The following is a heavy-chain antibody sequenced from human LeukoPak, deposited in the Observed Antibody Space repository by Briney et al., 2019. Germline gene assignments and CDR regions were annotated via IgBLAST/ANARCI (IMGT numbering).Heavy chain of an antibody. Sequence: PSETLSLTCTVSGGSISSYYWSWIRQPPGKGLEWIGYIYYSGSTNYNPSLKSRVTISVDTSKNQFSLKLSPVTAADTAVYYCARERYCSGGSCQGIDYWGQGTLVTVSS. V-gene: IGHV4-59*01. CDR2: IYYSGST. CDR1: GGSISSYY. D-gene: IGHD2-15*01. J-gene: IGHJ4*02. CDR3: ARERYCSGGSCQGIDY.